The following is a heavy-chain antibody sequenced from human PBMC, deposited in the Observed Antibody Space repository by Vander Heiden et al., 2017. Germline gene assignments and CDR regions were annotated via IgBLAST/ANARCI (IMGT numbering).Heavy chain of an antibody. CDR3: ARNYNSRGYPFPDY. D-gene: IGHD3-22*01. CDR1: GFPFRDYG. CDR2: IWYDGSNK. J-gene: IGHJ4*02. Sequence: QVQLVESGGAVVKPGRSLKLSCAASGFPFRDYGMHWVRQAPGRGLEWVAVIWYDGSNKYHADSVKSRFTISRDNSKNTLYLQMNSLRAEDTAVYYCARNYNSRGYPFPDYWGQGTLVTVSS. V-gene: IGHV3-33*01.